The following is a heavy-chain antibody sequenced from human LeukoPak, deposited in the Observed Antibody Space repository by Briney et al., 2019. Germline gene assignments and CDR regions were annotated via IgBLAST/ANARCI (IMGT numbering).Heavy chain of an antibody. CDR1: GGSISSYY. CDR2: IYYSGST. D-gene: IGHD2-21*01. CDR3: ARLAVFGDAFDI. Sequence: PSETLSLTCTVSGGSISSYYWSWIRQPPGKGLEWIGYIYYSGSTNYNPSLKSRVTISVETSKNQFSLKLSSVTAADTAVYYCARLAVFGDAFDIWGQGTMVTVSS. J-gene: IGHJ3*02. V-gene: IGHV4-59*01.